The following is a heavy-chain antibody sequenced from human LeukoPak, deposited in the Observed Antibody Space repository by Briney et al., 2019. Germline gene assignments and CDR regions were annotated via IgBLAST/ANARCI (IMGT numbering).Heavy chain of an antibody. V-gene: IGHV3-30*18. CDR2: ISYDGSNK. Sequence: GRSLRLSCAASGFTFSSYGMHWVRRAPGKGLEWVAVISYDGSNKYYADSVKGRFTISRDNSKNTLYLQMNSLRAEDTAVYYCAKGRSGYSFYFDYWGQGTLVTVSS. CDR1: GFTFSSYG. J-gene: IGHJ4*02. D-gene: IGHD5-18*01. CDR3: AKGRSGYSFYFDY.